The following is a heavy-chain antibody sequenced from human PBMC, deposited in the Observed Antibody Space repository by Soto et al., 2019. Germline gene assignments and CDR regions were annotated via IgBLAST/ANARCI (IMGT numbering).Heavy chain of an antibody. V-gene: IGHV4-59*08. CDR1: GGSISSYY. J-gene: IGHJ5*02. CDR3: ARAAYSSSWNWLDP. D-gene: IGHD6-13*01. Sequence: SETLSLTCTVSGGSISSYYWSWIRQPPGKGLEWIGYIYYSGSTNYNPSLKSRVTISVDTSKNQFSLKLSSVTAADTAVYYCARAAYSSSWNWLDPWGQGTLVTVSS. CDR2: IYYSGST.